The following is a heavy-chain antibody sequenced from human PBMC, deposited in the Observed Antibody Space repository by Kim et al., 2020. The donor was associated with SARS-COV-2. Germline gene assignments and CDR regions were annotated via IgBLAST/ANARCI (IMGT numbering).Heavy chain of an antibody. J-gene: IGHJ4*02. Sequence: SVKVSCKASGGTFSSYAISWVRQAPGQGLEWMGGIIPIFGTANYAQKFQGRVTITADESTSTAYMELSSLRSEDTAVYYCAAGGSGSDYSFDYWGQGTLVTVSS. CDR1: GGTFSSYA. CDR3: AAGGSGSDYSFDY. V-gene: IGHV1-69*13. CDR2: IIPIFGTA. D-gene: IGHD3-22*01.